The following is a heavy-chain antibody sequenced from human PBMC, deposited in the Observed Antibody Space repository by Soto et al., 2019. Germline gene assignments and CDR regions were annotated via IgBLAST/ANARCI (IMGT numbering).Heavy chain of an antibody. CDR3: AKWIDAPFRGFDI. V-gene: IGHV4-59*02. CDR2: THYTGHS. J-gene: IGHJ3*02. CDR1: GASVTDHY. Sequence: QVQLQESGPGLVRYSETLSLTCTVSGASVTDHYWNWIRQPPGKELEWLGFTHYTGHSLYNTSLKSRLTLSVDTSTNQFSLKLTSVTAADTAFYYCAKWIDAPFRGFDIWGQGTKVTVSS. D-gene: IGHD2-2*03.